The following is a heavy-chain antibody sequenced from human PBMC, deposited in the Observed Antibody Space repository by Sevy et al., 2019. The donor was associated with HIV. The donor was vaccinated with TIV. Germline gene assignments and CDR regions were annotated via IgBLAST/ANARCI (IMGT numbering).Heavy chain of an antibody. CDR1: GCTFTSYG. CDR3: ARHITSRWGFDY. Sequence: ASVKVSCKASGCTFTSYGISWVRQAPGQGLEWMGWISAYNGNTNYALKLQGRVTMTRDTSTSTAYMELRSLRSDDTAVYYCARHITSRWGFDYWGHGTLVTVSS. CDR2: ISAYNGNT. D-gene: IGHD2-21*01. J-gene: IGHJ4*01. V-gene: IGHV1-18*01.